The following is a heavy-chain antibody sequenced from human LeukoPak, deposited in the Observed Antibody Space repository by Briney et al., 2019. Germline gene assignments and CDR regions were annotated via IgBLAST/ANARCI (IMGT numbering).Heavy chain of an antibody. V-gene: IGHV4-59*05. CDR2: IYYSGST. Sequence: SETLSLACIVAGGSLSSYYWSWIRQPPGKGLEWVGSIYYSGSTYYNPCLKSRVIISVDTSKNQFSLNLSSVPAADTALYYCARLRKAAHTVFDYWGQGPLVTVSS. J-gene: IGHJ4*02. CDR3: ARLRKAAHTVFDY. D-gene: IGHD2-2*02. CDR1: GGSLSSYY.